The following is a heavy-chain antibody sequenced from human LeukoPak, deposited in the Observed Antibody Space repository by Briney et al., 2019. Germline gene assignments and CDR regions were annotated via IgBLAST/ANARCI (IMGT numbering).Heavy chain of an antibody. J-gene: IGHJ2*01. Sequence: GGSRRLSCAASGFTFSSYGMHWVRQAPGKGLEWVAVIWFDGSNKYYADFVKGRFTISRDNSKNTLYLQMNSLRAEDTAVYYCARPSGSYWYFDLWGRGTLVTVSS. CDR1: GFTFSSYG. CDR2: IWFDGSNK. V-gene: IGHV3-33*01. CDR3: ARPSGSYWYFDL. D-gene: IGHD1-26*01.